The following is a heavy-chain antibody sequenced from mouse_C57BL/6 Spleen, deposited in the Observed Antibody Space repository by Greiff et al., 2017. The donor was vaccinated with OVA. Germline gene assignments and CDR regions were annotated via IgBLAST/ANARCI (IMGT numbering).Heavy chain of an antibody. D-gene: IGHD2-14*01. J-gene: IGHJ1*03. CDR1: GYTFTSYW. V-gene: IGHV1-52*01. Sequence: VQLQQPGAELVRPGSSVKLSCKASGYTFTSYWMHWVKQRPIQGLEWIGKIFPSDSETHYNQKFQDKATLTVDKSSSTAYMQLSSLTSEDSAVYYCAREVRHWYFDVWGTGTTVTVSS. CDR2: IFPSDSET. CDR3: AREVRHWYFDV.